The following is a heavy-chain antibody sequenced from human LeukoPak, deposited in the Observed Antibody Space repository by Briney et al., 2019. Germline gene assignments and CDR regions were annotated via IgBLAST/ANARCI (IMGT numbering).Heavy chain of an antibody. J-gene: IGHJ4*02. V-gene: IGHV1-2*02. D-gene: IGHD5-18*01. CDR2: INPNSGGT. CDR1: GYTFTGYY. CDR3: ASFLGYSYGWDY. Sequence: ASVKVSCKASGYTFTGYYMHWVRQAPGRGLEWMGWINPNSGGTNYAQKFQGRVTMTRDTSISTAYMELSRLRSDDTAVYYCASFLGYSYGWDYWRQGTVVTVSS.